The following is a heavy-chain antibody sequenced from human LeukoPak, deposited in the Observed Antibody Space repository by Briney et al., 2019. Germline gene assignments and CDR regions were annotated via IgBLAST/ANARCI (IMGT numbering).Heavy chain of an antibody. Sequence: HSETLSLTCAVSGGSLSGYYWSWIRQPPGKGLGWIGEINPSGITNYNPSFKSRVTISADTSKSQFSLEVRSVTAADTAMFYCARALSTVTTYFDSWGQGTLLTVSP. V-gene: IGHV4-34*01. CDR1: GGSLSGYY. J-gene: IGHJ4*02. CDR3: ARALSTVTTYFDS. CDR2: INPSGIT. D-gene: IGHD4-17*01.